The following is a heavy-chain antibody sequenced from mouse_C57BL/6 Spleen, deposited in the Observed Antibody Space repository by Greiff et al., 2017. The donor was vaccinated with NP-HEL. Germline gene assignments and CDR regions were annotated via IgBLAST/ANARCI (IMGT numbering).Heavy chain of an antibody. CDR1: GYASSSSW. CDR2: IYPGDGDT. CDR3: ARGGDY. J-gene: IGHJ2*01. Sequence: VQLQQSGPELVKPGASVKISCKASGYASSSSWMNWVKQRPGKGLEWIGRIYPGDGDTNYNGKFKGKATLTADKSSSTAYMQLSSLTSEDSAVYFCARGGDYWGQGTTLTVSS. V-gene: IGHV1-82*01.